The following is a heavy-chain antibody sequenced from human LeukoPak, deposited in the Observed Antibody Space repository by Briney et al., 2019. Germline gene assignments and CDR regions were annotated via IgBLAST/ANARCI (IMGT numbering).Heavy chain of an antibody. CDR1: GSTFSTYG. V-gene: IGHV3-33*06. D-gene: IGHD3-3*01. J-gene: IGHJ6*02. CDR2: IWYDGSNT. CDR3: AKDHGLFGVVIIRDYYYGMDV. Sequence: GGSLRLSCAASGSTFSTYGMHWVRQAPGKGLEWVAIIWYDGSNTYYADSVKGRFTISRDNSKNTLYLQMNSLRAEDTAVYYCAKDHGLFGVVIIRDYYYGMDVWGQGTTVTVSS.